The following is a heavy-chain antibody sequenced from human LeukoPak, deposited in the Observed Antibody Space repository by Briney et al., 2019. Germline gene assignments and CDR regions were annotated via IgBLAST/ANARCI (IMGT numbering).Heavy chain of an antibody. Sequence: ASVKVSCKASGYTFTSYDINWVRQATGQGLEWMGWMNPNSGNTGYAQKFQGRVTMTRNTSISTAYMELSSLRSEDTAVYYCATTTSGGGAFDIWGQGTMVTVSS. J-gene: IGHJ3*02. CDR2: MNPNSGNT. D-gene: IGHD3-16*01. CDR3: ATTTSGGGAFDI. CDR1: GYTFTSYD. V-gene: IGHV1-8*01.